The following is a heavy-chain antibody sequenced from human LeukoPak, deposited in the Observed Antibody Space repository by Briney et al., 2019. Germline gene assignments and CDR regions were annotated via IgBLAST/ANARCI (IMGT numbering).Heavy chain of an antibody. Sequence: SETLSLTCSVSGGSISNGIYYWGWIRQPPGKGLEWIGSIHYSGSTYYNPSLKSRVIKSVDTSKNQFSLKLSSVTAADTAVYYCARSGDGDYGESDYWGQGTLVTVSS. D-gene: IGHD4-17*01. V-gene: IGHV4-39*07. CDR2: IHYSGST. CDR3: ARSGDGDYGESDY. CDR1: GGSISNGIYY. J-gene: IGHJ4*02.